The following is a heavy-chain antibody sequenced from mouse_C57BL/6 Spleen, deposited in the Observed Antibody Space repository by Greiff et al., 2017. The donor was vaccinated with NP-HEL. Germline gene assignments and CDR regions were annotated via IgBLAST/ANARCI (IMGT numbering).Heavy chain of an antibody. V-gene: IGHV1-76*01. Sequence: QVQLQQSGAELVRPGASVKLSCKASGYTFTDYYINWVKQRPGQGLEWIARIYPGSGNTYYNEKFKGKATLTAEKSSSTAYMQLSSLTSEDSAVYFCARYEDYPAWFAYWGQGTLVTVSA. CDR2: IYPGSGNT. CDR1: GYTFTDYY. J-gene: IGHJ3*01. D-gene: IGHD2-4*01. CDR3: ARYEDYPAWFAY.